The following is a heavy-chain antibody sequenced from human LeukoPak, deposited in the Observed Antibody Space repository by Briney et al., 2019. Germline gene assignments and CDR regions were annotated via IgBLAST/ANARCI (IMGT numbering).Heavy chain of an antibody. CDR2: ISGSGGST. J-gene: IGHJ4*02. D-gene: IGHD1-26*01. Sequence: PGGSLRLPCAASGFTFSSYAMSWVRQAPGKGLEWVSAISGSGGSTYYADSVKGRFTISRDNSKNTLYLQMNSLRAEDTAVYYCAKDLVGATTTPYDDYWGQGTLVTVSS. CDR3: AKDLVGATTTPYDDY. CDR1: GFTFSSYA. V-gene: IGHV3-23*01.